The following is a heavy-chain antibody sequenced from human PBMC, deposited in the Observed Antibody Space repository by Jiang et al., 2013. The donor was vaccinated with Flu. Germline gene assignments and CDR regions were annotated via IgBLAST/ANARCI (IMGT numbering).Heavy chain of an antibody. Sequence: LLKPSETLSLTCAVYGGSFSGYYWSWIRQPPGKGLEWIGEINHSGSTNYNPSLKSRVTISVDTSKNQFSLKLSSVTAADTAVYYCARDTGERVGDYHGFGFDYWGQGTLVTVSS. CDR1: GGSFSGYY. J-gene: IGHJ4*02. CDR2: INHSGST. CDR3: ARDTGERVGDYHGFGFDY. D-gene: IGHD4-17*01. V-gene: IGHV4-34*01.